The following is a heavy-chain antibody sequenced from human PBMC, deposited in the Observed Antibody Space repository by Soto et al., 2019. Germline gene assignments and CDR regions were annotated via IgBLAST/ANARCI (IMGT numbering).Heavy chain of an antibody. CDR2: ISSDSRTI. D-gene: IGHD3-3*01. CDR3: ARIKLVEWFFINVDVYDMDV. J-gene: IGHJ6*02. V-gene: IGHV3-48*02. Sequence: GGSLRLSCVASGFSLSGYAVNWVRQAPGKGLEWVSFISSDSRTIYYADSVEGHFTVSRDNARNSVSLQMDSLRDEDAAVYYCARIKLVEWFFINVDVYDMDVWGQGTPVTVSS. CDR1: GFSLSGYA.